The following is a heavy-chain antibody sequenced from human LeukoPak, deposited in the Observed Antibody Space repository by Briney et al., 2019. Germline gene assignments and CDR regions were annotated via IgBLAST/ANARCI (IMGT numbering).Heavy chain of an antibody. J-gene: IGHJ4*02. D-gene: IGHD2-2*01. Sequence: GEALKISCKGSGYSFTSYWSGWVRQMPGKGLEWMGMIYPGDSDTRYSPSFQGQVTISADKSISTAYLQWSSLKASDTAMYYCARGREYQLLVFDYWGQGTLVTVSS. V-gene: IGHV5-51*01. CDR1: GYSFTSYW. CDR2: IYPGDSDT. CDR3: ARGREYQLLVFDY.